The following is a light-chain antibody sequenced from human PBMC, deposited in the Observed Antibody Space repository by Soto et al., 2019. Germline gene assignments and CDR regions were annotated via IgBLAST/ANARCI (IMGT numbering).Light chain of an antibody. J-gene: IGKJ5*01. CDR2: SAS. Sequence: DIQLTQSPSSLSASVGDRVTITCRASQSINTYLNWYNQKPGKPPKLLIYSASSLQSGVPSRFRGSGSGTNFTLTISSLQPEDFATYYCQQSYSNPPVTFGQGTRLEI. V-gene: IGKV1-39*01. CDR1: QSINTY. CDR3: QQSYSNPPVT.